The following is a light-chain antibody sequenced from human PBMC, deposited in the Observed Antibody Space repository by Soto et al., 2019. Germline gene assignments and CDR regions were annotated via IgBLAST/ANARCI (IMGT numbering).Light chain of an antibody. J-gene: IGLJ2*01. Sequence: QSALTQPASVSGSPGQSITISCTGTDSDVGGYNYVSWYQQHPGNAPKVMIYDVSNRPSGVSNRFSGSKSGNTASLIISGLQAEDEADYYCSSYTINGVGVFGGGTKVTV. CDR1: DSDVGGYNY. CDR3: SSYTINGVGV. V-gene: IGLV2-14*01. CDR2: DVS.